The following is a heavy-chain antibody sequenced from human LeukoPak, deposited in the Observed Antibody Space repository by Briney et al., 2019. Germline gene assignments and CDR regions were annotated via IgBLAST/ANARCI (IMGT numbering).Heavy chain of an antibody. CDR3: ARIGTDYYDSSGYYRH. J-gene: IGHJ4*02. Sequence: ASVKVSCKASGYTFTSYGISWVRQAPGQGLEWMGWISAYNGNTNYAQKLQGRVTMTTDTSTSTAYMELRSLRSDDTAVYYCARIGTDYYDSSGYYRHWGQGTLVTVSS. D-gene: IGHD3-22*01. CDR1: GYTFTSYG. CDR2: ISAYNGNT. V-gene: IGHV1-18*01.